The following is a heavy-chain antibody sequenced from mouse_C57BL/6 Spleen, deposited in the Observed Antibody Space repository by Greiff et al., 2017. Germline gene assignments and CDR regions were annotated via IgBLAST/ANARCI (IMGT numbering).Heavy chain of an antibody. CDR3: TTNPSGDYGGSRYYAMDY. D-gene: IGHD1-1*01. CDR2: IDPEDGDT. CDR1: GFNIKDYY. Sequence: VQLKESGAELVRPGASVKLSCTASGFNIKDYYMHWVKQRPEQGLEWIGRIDPEDGDTEYAPKFQGKATMTADTSSNTAYLQLSSLTSEDTAVYYCTTNPSGDYGGSRYYAMDYWGQGASVTVSS. V-gene: IGHV14-1*01. J-gene: IGHJ4*01.